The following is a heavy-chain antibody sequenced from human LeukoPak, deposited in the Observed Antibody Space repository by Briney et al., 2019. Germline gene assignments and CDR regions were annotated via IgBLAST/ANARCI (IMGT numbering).Heavy chain of an antibody. D-gene: IGHD6-19*01. CDR2: ISSSGGST. CDR1: GFTFSSYA. Sequence: GGSLRLSCAASGFTFSSYAMSWVRQAPGKGLEWVSGISSSGGSTVYADSVKGRFTISRDTSKNTVSLQMNSLRAEDTAVYYCAGDKTTGGWYEFDYWGQGTLVTVSS. J-gene: IGHJ4*02. CDR3: AGDKTTGGWYEFDY. V-gene: IGHV3-23*01.